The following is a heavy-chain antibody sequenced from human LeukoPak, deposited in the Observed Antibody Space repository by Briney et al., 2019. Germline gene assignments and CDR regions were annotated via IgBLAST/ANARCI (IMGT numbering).Heavy chain of an antibody. D-gene: IGHD5/OR15-5a*01. J-gene: IGHJ5*02. Sequence: SETLSLTCTVSGGSISSYYWSWIRQPPGKGQEWIGYIYYSGSTNYNPSLKSRVTISVDTSKNQFSLKLSSVTAADTAVYYCARLESSGTRWFDPWGQGTLVTVSS. V-gene: IGHV4-59*08. CDR2: IYYSGST. CDR1: GGSISSYY. CDR3: ARLESSGTRWFDP.